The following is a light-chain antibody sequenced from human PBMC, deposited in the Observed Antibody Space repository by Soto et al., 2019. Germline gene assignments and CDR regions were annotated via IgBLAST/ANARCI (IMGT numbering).Light chain of an antibody. J-gene: IGLJ2*01. V-gene: IGLV1-51*01. CDR3: ATWDGSLPGEL. Sequence: QSVLTQSPSVSAAPGQKVTITCSGSRSNIGNNFVSLYQQLPGTAPKLLIYDNDKRPSGIPDRFAGSKSGTSGTLDITGLQTGDEVDYYCATWDGSLPGELFGGGTKLPVL. CDR1: RSNIGNNF. CDR2: DND.